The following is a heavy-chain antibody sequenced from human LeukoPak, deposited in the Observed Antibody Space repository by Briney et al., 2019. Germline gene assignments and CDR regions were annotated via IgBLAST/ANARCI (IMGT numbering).Heavy chain of an antibody. CDR2: IYYSGST. D-gene: IGHD6-19*01. Sequence: PSETLSLTCTVSGGSISSSISYGGWIRQPSGKRLEWIGSIYYSGSTYYNPSLKSRVTISVDTSKNQFSLKLSSVTAADTAVYFCARHEGYTSGGFDYWGQGTLATVSS. CDR1: GGSISSSISY. J-gene: IGHJ4*02. V-gene: IGHV4-39*01. CDR3: ARHEGYTSGGFDY.